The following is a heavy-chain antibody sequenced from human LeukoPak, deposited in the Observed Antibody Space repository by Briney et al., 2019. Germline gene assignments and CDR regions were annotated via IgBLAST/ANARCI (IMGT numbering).Heavy chain of an antibody. CDR1: GFTFSSYA. CDR3: ARDPGLNIVVVSPDY. D-gene: IGHD2-15*01. V-gene: IGHV3-30*04. CDR2: ISYDGSNK. J-gene: IGHJ4*02. Sequence: PGGSLRLSCAASGFTFSSYAMSWVRQAPGKGREWVAVISYDGSNKYYADSVKGRFTISRDNSKNTLYLQMNSLRAEDTAVYYCARDPGLNIVVVSPDYWGQGTLVTVSS.